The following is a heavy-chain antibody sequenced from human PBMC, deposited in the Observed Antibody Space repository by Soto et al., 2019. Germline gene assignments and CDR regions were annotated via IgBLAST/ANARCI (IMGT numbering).Heavy chain of an antibody. V-gene: IGHV3-15*07. CDR2: IKSKTDGGTT. CDR3: TTEAARPEWYYYYGMDV. D-gene: IGHD6-6*01. J-gene: IGHJ6*02. Sequence: GGSLRLSCAASGFTFSNAWMNWVRQAPGKGLEWVGRIKSKTDGGTTDYAAPVKGRFTISRDDSKNTLYLQMNSLKTEDTAVYYCTTEAARPEWYYYYGMDVWGQGTTVTVSS. CDR1: GFTFSNAW.